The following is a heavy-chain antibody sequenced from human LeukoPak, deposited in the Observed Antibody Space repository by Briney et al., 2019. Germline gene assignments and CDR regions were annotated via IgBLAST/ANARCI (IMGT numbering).Heavy chain of an antibody. J-gene: IGHJ4*02. CDR2: ISYDGSNK. CDR3: ARGVEVVPAALAHFDY. D-gene: IGHD2-2*01. Sequence: GGSLRLSCAASGFTFSSYAMSWVRQAPGKGLEWVAVISYDGSNKYYADSVKGRFTISRDNSKNTLYLQMNSLRAEDTAVYYCARGVEVVPAALAHFDYWGQGTLVTVSS. CDR1: GFTFSSYA. V-gene: IGHV3-30-3*01.